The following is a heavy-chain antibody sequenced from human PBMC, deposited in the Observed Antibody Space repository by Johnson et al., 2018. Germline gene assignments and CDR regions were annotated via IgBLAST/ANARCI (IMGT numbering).Heavy chain of an antibody. CDR3: ARLWAYCGGDCLDAFDI. V-gene: IGHV3-48*02. J-gene: IGHJ3*02. CDR1: GFTFSSYG. Sequence: VQLVESGGGVVQPGRSLRLSCAASGFTFSSYGMHWVRQAPGKGLEWVSYISSSSRIIYYADSVKGRFTISRDNDKNSLYLQMNSLRDEDTAVYYCARLWAYCGGDCLDAFDIWGQGTMVTVSS. D-gene: IGHD2-21*02. CDR2: ISSSSRII.